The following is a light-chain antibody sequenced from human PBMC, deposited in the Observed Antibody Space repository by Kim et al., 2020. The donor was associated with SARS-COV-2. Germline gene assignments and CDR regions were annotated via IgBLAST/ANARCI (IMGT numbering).Light chain of an antibody. CDR1: QDIRND. CDR2: GAS. CDR3: LQHNTYPIT. J-gene: IGKJ5*01. V-gene: IGKV1-17*01. Sequence: DIQMTQSPSSLSASVGDRVTITCRSSQDIRNDLGWYQQNPGGAPKRLIYGASSLQSGVPSRFSGSGSGTKFTLTISSLQPEDFATYFCLQHNTYPITFGQGTRLEIK.